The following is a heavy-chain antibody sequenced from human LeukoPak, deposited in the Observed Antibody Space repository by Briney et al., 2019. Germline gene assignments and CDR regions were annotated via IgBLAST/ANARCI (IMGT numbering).Heavy chain of an antibody. V-gene: IGHV3-33*01. D-gene: IGHD2-2*01. Sequence: PGGSLRLSCAAYGFTFSSYGMHWVRQAPGKGMEWVAVIWYDGSNKYYADSVKGRFTISRDNSKNTLYLQMNSLRAEDTAVYYCARDPRYCSSTSCYTYNWFDPWGQGTLVTVSS. CDR3: ARDPRYCSSTSCYTYNWFDP. J-gene: IGHJ5*02. CDR1: GFTFSSYG. CDR2: IWYDGSNK.